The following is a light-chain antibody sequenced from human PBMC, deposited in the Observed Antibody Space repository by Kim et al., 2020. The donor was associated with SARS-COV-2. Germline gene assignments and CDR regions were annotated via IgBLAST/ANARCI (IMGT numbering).Light chain of an antibody. CDR2: AAS. CDR3: QQSYGTPPYT. V-gene: IGKV1-39*01. CDR1: QSISNY. J-gene: IGKJ2*01. Sequence: ASVRDRVTITCRASQSISNYLNWYQQKPAKAPKLLIYAASSLQSGVPSRFSGSGSGTDFTLTISSLQPEDFATYYCQQSYGTPPYTFGQGTKLEI.